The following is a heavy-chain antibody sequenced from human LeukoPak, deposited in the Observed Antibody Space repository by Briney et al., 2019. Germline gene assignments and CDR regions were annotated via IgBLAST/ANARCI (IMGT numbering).Heavy chain of an antibody. Sequence: PGKSLKISCKGSGYSFTSYWISWVRQMPGKGLEWMGRIDPSDAYTNYSPSFQGHVTISADKSISIAYLQWSSLKASDTVMYYCATLDTDFDYWGQGTLVTVSS. V-gene: IGHV5-10-1*01. D-gene: IGHD3-9*01. J-gene: IGHJ4*02. CDR3: ATLDTDFDY. CDR1: GYSFTSYW. CDR2: IDPSDAYT.